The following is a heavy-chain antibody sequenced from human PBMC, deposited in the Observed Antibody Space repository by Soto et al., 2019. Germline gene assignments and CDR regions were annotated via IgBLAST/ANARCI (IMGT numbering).Heavy chain of an antibody. CDR1: GGPMNNYY. CDR3: ARQGFGELHGLVDV. D-gene: IGHD3-10*01. CDR2: MGYNGFT. J-gene: IGHJ6*02. Sequence: QVQLQESGPGLVKPSETLSLTYTISGGPMNNYYCSWFRQPRGQGLEWIGYMGYNGFTRYNPSLRSRVAISLVTAKNQFSLNLSSVTAADTALYYCARQGFGELHGLVDVWGQGITVTVSS. V-gene: IGHV4-59*08.